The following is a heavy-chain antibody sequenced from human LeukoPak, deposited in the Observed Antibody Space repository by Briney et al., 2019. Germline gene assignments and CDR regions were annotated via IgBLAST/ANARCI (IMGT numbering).Heavy chain of an antibody. CDR2: IYPGDSDT. CDR1: GYSFTSYW. Sequence: GESLKISCKGSGYSFTSYWIGWVRQMPGKGLEWMGIIYPGDSDTRYSPSFQGQVTISADKSISTAYLQWSSLKASDTAMYDCARRSGWYSGLNWFDPWGQGTLVTVSS. V-gene: IGHV5-51*01. D-gene: IGHD6-19*01. CDR3: ARRSGWYSGLNWFDP. J-gene: IGHJ5*02.